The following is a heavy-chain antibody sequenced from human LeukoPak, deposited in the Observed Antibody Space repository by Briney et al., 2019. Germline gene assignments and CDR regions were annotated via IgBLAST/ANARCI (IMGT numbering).Heavy chain of an antibody. V-gene: IGHV4-59*11. CDR3: VKESYSRYFDY. CDR2: IYYSGTT. CDR1: GGSISSHY. Sequence: SETLSLTCTVSGGSISSHYCSWIRQPAGKGLEWIGYIYYSGTTNYNPSLKSRVTISVDTSKNQFSLKLSSATAADTAVYYCVKESYSRYFDYWGQGTLVTVSS. D-gene: IGHD4-11*01. J-gene: IGHJ4*02.